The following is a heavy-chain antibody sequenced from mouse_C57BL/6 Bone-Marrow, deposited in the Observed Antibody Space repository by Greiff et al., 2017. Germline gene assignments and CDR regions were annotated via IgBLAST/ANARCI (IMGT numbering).Heavy chain of an antibody. CDR2: SNPGSGGT. V-gene: IGHV1-54*01. D-gene: IGHD1-1*01. Sequence: VQLQQSGAELVRPGTSVKVSCKASGYAFTNYLIEWVKQRPGQGLEWIGVSNPGSGGTNYNEKFKGKATLTADKSSSTAYMQLSSLTSEDSAVYFCARSATVVAPFAYWGQGTLVTVSA. CDR3: ARSATVVAPFAY. J-gene: IGHJ3*01. CDR1: GYAFTNYL.